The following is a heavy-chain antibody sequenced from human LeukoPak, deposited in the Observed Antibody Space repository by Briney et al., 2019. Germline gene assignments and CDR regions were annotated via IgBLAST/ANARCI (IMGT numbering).Heavy chain of an antibody. D-gene: IGHD3-22*01. Sequence: LPGRSLRLSCAASGFTFSSYAMHWVRQAPGKGVEWVAVISYDGSNKYYADSVKGRFTISRDNSKNTLYLQMNSLRAEDTAVYYCAREWAGDYYDSSGYVDYWGQGTLVTVSS. CDR3: AREWAGDYYDSSGYVDY. J-gene: IGHJ4*02. V-gene: IGHV3-30-3*01. CDR1: GFTFSSYA. CDR2: ISYDGSNK.